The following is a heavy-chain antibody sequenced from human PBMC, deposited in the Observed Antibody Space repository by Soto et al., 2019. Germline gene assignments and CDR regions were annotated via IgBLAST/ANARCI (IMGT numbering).Heavy chain of an antibody. CDR2: IDPSDSYT. Sequence: GESLKISCKGSGYIFTSYWISWVRQMPGKSLEWMGRIDPSDSYTNYSPSFQGHVTISADKSISTAYLQWSSLKASDTAMYYCARHYYGSGSSLVYWGQGTLVTVS. CDR1: GYIFTSYW. D-gene: IGHD3-10*01. J-gene: IGHJ4*02. CDR3: ARHYYGSGSSLVY. V-gene: IGHV5-10-1*01.